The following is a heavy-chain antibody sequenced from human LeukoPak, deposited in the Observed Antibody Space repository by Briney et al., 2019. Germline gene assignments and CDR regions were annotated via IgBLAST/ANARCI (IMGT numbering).Heavy chain of an antibody. CDR2: INHSGST. Sequence: SETLSLTCAVYGGSFSGYYWSWIRQPPGKGLEWIGEINHSGSTNYNPSLKSRVTISVDTSKNQFSLKLSSVTAADTAVYYCASTTMVRGVIGGFDPWGQGTLVTVSS. J-gene: IGHJ5*02. CDR1: GGSFSGYY. D-gene: IGHD3-10*01. CDR3: ASTTMVRGVIGGFDP. V-gene: IGHV4-34*01.